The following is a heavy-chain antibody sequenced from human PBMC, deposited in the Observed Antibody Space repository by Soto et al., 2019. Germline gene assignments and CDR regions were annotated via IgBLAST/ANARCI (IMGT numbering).Heavy chain of an antibody. CDR2: ISAYNGNT. D-gene: IGHD3-10*01. CDR1: GYTFTSYG. V-gene: IGHV1-18*01. CDR3: AREGITMVRGVPFYYFDY. Sequence: ASVKVSCKASGYTFTSYGISWVRQAPGQGLEWMGWISAYNGNTNYAQKLQGRVTMTTDTSTSTAYMELRSLRSDDTAVYYCAREGITMVRGVPFYYFDYWGQGTLVTVSS. J-gene: IGHJ4*02.